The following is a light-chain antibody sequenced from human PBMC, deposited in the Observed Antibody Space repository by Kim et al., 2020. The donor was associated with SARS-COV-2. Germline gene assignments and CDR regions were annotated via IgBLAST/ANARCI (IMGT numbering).Light chain of an antibody. J-gene: IGKJ1*01. CDR2: DAS. Sequence: EIVLTQSPGTLSLSPGERATLSCRASQGVSSSYLAWHQQKPGQAPRLLIYDASSRATGIPDRFSGSGSGTDFTLTISRLEPEDFAVYYCQKYRSSPWTFVQGTKVDI. CDR1: QGVSSSY. V-gene: IGKV3-20*01. CDR3: QKYRSSPWT.